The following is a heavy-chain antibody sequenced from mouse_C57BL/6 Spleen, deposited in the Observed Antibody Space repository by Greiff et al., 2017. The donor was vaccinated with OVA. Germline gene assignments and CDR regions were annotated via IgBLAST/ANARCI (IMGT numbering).Heavy chain of an antibody. Sequence: EVKLMESGGGLVKPGGSLKLSCAASGFTFSSYAMSWVRQTPEQRLEWVATISDGGSYTYYPDNVKGRFTISRDNAKNNLYLQLSNLKSEDTAMYYCARGAGTEAMDYWGQGTSVTVSS. J-gene: IGHJ4*01. V-gene: IGHV5-4*03. CDR2: ISDGGSYT. CDR3: ARGAGTEAMDY. D-gene: IGHD4-1*01. CDR1: GFTFSSYA.